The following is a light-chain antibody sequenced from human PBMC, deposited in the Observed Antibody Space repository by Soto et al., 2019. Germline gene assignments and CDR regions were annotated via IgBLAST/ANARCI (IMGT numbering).Light chain of an antibody. J-gene: IGKJ2*01. Sequence: IVMTQSPATLSLSPGERATLSCRASQSVSSNVAWYQQIPGQTPRLLIYGASTRATGIPVRFSGSGSGTEFTLTISSXQSEDFAVYYCHQYDDGPYTFGQGTKVDIK. CDR1: QSVSSN. V-gene: IGKV3-15*01. CDR2: GAS. CDR3: HQYDDGPYT.